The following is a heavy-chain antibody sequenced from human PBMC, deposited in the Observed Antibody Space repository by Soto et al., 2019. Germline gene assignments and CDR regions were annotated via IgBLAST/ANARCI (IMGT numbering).Heavy chain of an antibody. CDR2: ISYDGSNK. CDR3: ARDVFPHSSSWSNYYYYYGMDV. CDR1: GFTFSSYA. V-gene: IGHV3-30-3*01. D-gene: IGHD6-13*01. Sequence: GGSLRLSCAASGFTFSSYAMHWVRQAPGKGLEWVAVISYDGSNKYYADSVKGRFTISRDNSKNTLYLQMNSLRAEDTAVYYCARDVFPHSSSWSNYYYYYGMDVWGQGTTVTVSS. J-gene: IGHJ6*02.